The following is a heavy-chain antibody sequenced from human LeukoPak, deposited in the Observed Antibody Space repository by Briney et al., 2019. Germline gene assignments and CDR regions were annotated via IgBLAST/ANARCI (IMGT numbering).Heavy chain of an antibody. V-gene: IGHV4-59*01. J-gene: IGHJ3*02. D-gene: IGHD3-22*01. CDR3: ARVDGYYYDSSGSAFDI. CDR1: GGSISSYY. CDR2: IYYSGST. Sequence: PSETLSLTCTVSGGSISSYYWSWIRQPPGKGLEWIGDIYYSGSTNYNPSLKSRVTISVDTSKNQYSLKLSSVTAADTAVYYCARVDGYYYDSSGSAFDIWGQGTMVTVSS.